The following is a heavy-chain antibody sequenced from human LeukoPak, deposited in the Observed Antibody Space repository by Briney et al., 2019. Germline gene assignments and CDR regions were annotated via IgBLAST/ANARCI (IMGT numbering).Heavy chain of an antibody. V-gene: IGHV3-15*01. CDR1: GFTFSNAW. CDR3: AKDLMGSRSPNWFDP. CDR2: IKSKTDGGTT. J-gene: IGHJ5*02. D-gene: IGHD1-26*01. Sequence: PGGSLRLSCAASGFTFSNAWMSWVRQAPGKGLEWVGRIKSKTDGGTTDYAAPVKGRFTISRDDSKNTLYLQMNSLRAEDTAVYYCAKDLMGSRSPNWFDPWGQGTLVTVSS.